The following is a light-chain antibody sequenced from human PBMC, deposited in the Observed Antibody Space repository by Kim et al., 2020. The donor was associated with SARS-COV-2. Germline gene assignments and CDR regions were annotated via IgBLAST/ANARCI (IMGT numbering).Light chain of an antibody. CDR2: KAS. Sequence: DIQMTQSPSTLSASVGDRVTITCRASQSLNIWLSWYQQKPGRAPKLLIYKASSLESGVPSRFSGSGSGTEFTLTISGLQPDHFATYYCQHYLDYPLTFGGGTKVYIK. V-gene: IGKV1-5*03. J-gene: IGKJ4*01. CDR1: QSLNIW. CDR3: QHYLDYPLT.